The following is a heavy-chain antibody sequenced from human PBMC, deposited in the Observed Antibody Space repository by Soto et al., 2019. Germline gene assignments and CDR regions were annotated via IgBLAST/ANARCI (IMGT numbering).Heavy chain of an antibody. J-gene: IGHJ6*02. CDR3: ASGSMVGATLDYYYGMDV. CDR2: IDPSDSYT. Sequence: GESVKSSCKGCGDSVSSYWSSWVRQIPGKGLEWMGRIDPSDSYTNYSPSFQGHVTISADKSISTAYLQWSSLKASDTAMYYCASGSMVGATLDYYYGMDVWGQGTTVTVSS. D-gene: IGHD1-26*01. CDR1: GDSVSSYW. V-gene: IGHV5-10-1*01.